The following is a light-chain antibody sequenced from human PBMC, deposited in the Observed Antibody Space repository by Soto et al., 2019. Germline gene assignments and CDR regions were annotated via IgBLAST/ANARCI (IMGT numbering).Light chain of an antibody. CDR2: GAS. Sequence: EIVMTQSPATLSVSPGERATNSCRASQSVSSNLAWYQQKPGQAPRLLIYGASTRAAGFPARFSGSGSGTEFTLTISSLQSEDFAVYYCQQYDNWPPLTFGQGTRLEIK. CDR3: QQYDNWPPLT. V-gene: IGKV3-15*01. J-gene: IGKJ5*01. CDR1: QSVSSN.